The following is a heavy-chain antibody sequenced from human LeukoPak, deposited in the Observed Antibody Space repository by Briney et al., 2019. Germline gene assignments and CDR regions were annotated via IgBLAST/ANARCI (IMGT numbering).Heavy chain of an antibody. CDR1: GFTFSSYA. CDR3: AKGGSSSYYYYYGMDV. Sequence: LTGGSLRLSCAASGFTFSSYAMSWVRQAPGKGLEWVSGISWNSGSIGYADSVKGRFTISRDNAKSSLYLQMNSLRAEDTALYYCAKGGSSSYYYYYGMDVWGQGTTVTVSS. J-gene: IGHJ6*02. V-gene: IGHV3-9*01. D-gene: IGHD6-6*01. CDR2: ISWNSGSI.